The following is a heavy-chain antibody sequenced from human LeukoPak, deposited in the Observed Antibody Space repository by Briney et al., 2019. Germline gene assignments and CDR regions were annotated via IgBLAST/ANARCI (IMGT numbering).Heavy chain of an antibody. J-gene: IGHJ5*02. CDR1: GFTLSSYE. CDR2: ISSSGSTI. V-gene: IGHV3-48*03. D-gene: IGHD2-15*01. Sequence: GGSLRLSRAASGFTLSSYEMNWVRQAPGKGLEWVSYISSSGSTIYYADSVKGRFTISRDNAKNSLHLQMNSLRAEDTAVYYCARGGAFCSVDGCYSGRNWFDPWGQGTLVTVSS. CDR3: ARGGAFCSVDGCYSGRNWFDP.